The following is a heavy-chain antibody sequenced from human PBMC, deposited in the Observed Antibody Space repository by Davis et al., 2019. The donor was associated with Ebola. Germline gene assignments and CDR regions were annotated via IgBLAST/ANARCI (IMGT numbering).Heavy chain of an antibody. Sequence: GESLKISCAASGFTFSDYYMSWIRQAPGKGLEWVSYISSSSSYTNYADSVKGRFTMSRDNAKNSLYLQMNSLRAEDTAVYYCARDQGIVGATEIFDYWGQGTLVTVSS. CDR3: ARDQGIVGATEIFDY. CDR2: ISSSSSYT. V-gene: IGHV3-11*06. D-gene: IGHD1-26*01. CDR1: GFTFSDYY. J-gene: IGHJ4*02.